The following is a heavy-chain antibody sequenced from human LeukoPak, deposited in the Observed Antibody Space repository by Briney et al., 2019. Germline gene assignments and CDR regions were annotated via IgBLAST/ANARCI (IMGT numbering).Heavy chain of an antibody. CDR1: GYTFTSYY. J-gene: IGHJ4*02. CDR2: INPSGGST. CDR3: ARDLDGYNQGIPFDY. V-gene: IGHV1-46*01. D-gene: IGHD5-24*01. Sequence: ASVRVSCKASGYTFTSYYMHWVRQAPGQGLEWMGIINPSGGSTSYAQKFQGRVTMTRDTSTSTVYMELSSLRSEDTAVYYCARDLDGYNQGIPFDYWGQGTLVTVSS.